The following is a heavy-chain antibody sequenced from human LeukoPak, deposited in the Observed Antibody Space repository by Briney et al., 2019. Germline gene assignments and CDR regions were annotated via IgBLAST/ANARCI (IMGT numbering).Heavy chain of an antibody. D-gene: IGHD2-2*01. V-gene: IGHV1-24*01. Sequence: ASVKVSCKVSGYTLTELSMHWVRQAPGKGLEWMGGFDPEEGEAVYAQKFQGRVIMTEDTSTDTTYMELSSLRSEDTAVYYCTTDTKYEGSYWGQGTLVTVSS. J-gene: IGHJ4*02. CDR3: TTDTKYEGSY. CDR1: GYTLTELS. CDR2: FDPEEGEA.